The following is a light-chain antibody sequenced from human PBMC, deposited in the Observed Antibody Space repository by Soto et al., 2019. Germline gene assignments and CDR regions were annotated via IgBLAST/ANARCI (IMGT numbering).Light chain of an antibody. J-gene: IGKJ3*01. CDR3: LQDYNYPRT. CDR2: AAS. CDR1: QDIRNE. Sequence: IHRSRSPSSHSKSVGDRVTITCRASQDIRNELGWYQQRPGKAPKLLIYAASTLQSGVPSRFSASGSGTDFTLTISSLQPEDFATYYCLQDYNYPRTFAPGAKVDI. V-gene: IGKV1-6*01.